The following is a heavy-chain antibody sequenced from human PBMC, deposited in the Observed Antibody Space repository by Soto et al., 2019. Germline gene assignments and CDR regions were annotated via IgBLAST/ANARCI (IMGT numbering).Heavy chain of an antibody. D-gene: IGHD3-10*01. Sequence: GGSLRLSCSTSGFTFSTYAMNWVRQAPGKGLEWVSALSGSGGTTYYADSVRGRFTISRDNSKNTLFLEMNSLRAEDTALYYCVKQRADDGSGSDTYYFDFWGQGTTVTVSS. CDR3: VKQRADDGSGSDTYYFDF. J-gene: IGHJ4*02. V-gene: IGHV3-23*01. CDR2: LSGSGGTT. CDR1: GFTFSTYA.